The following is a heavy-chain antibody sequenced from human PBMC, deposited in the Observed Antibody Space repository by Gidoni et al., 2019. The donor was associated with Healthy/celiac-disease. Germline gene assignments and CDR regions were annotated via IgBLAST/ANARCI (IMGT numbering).Heavy chain of an antibody. CDR2: ISYDGSNK. Sequence: QVQLVESGGGVVQPGRSLRLSCAASGFTFSRYGMHWVRQAPGKGLEWVAVISYDGSNKYYADSVKGRFTISRDNSKNTLYLQMNSLRAEDTAVYYCAKRVVVAAIIISDYMDVWGKGTTVTVSS. J-gene: IGHJ6*03. V-gene: IGHV3-30*18. D-gene: IGHD2-15*01. CDR1: GFTFSRYG. CDR3: AKRVVVAAIIISDYMDV.